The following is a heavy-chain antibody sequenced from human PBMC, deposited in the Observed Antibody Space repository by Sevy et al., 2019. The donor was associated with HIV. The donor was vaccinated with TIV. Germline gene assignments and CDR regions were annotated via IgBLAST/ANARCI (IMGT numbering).Heavy chain of an antibody. CDR1: GFIFNDYY. CDR2: ISPGGDSI. V-gene: IGHV3-11*01. CDR3: ASAFLSDFWSGSTIENNWFDP. J-gene: IGHJ5*02. D-gene: IGHD3-3*01. Sequence: GGSLSLSCAASGFIFNDYYMTWIRQAPGKGLEWISYISPGGDSIFYVDSVKGRFTISRDNAKNSLYLEMNSLTSEDTAVYYCASAFLSDFWSGSTIENNWFDPWGQGTLVTVSS.